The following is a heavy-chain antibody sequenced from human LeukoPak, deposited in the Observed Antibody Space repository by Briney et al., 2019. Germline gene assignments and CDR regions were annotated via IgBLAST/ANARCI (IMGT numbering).Heavy chain of an antibody. CDR1: GFLLSTSGMR. J-gene: IGHJ4*02. D-gene: IGHD5-12*01. CDR2: IDWDDDK. CDR3: ARMGYSGYEDY. Sequence: SGPALVNPTQTLTLPCTFSGFLLSTSGMRVSWIRQPPGKALEWLARIDWDDDKFYSTSLKTRLTISKDTSKNQVVLTMTNMDPVDTATYYCARMGYSGYEDYWGQGTLVTVSS. V-gene: IGHV2-70*04.